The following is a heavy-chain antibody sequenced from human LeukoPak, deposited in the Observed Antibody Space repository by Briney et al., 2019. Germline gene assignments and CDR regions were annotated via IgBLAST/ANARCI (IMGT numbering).Heavy chain of an antibody. CDR2: INSNSGGT. CDR1: GYTFTGYY. D-gene: IGHD3-3*01. J-gene: IGHJ4*02. V-gene: IGHV1-2*02. CDR3: ARQPTKYYDFWSGLKQWLVMDFDY. Sequence: GASVKVSCKASGYTFTGYYMHWVRQAPGQGLEWMGWINSNSGGTNYAQKFQGRVTMTRDTSISTAYMELSRLRSDDPAVYYCARQPTKYYDFWSGLKQWLVMDFDYWGQGTLVTVSS.